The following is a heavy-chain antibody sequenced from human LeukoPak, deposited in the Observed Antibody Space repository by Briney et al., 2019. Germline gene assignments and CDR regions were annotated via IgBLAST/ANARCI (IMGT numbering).Heavy chain of an antibody. D-gene: IGHD3-10*01. CDR2: MNPNTGNT. J-gene: IGHJ5*02. V-gene: IGHV1-8*01. CDR1: GYTFGRFD. Sequence: ASVQVSCKASGYTFGRFDINWVRQATGQGIEWMGWMNPNTGNTFYAQKFQGRVTMTRNTSISTAYMELSSLRSDDTAVYYCARVVRGLGWFDPWGQGTLVTVSS. CDR3: ARVVRGLGWFDP.